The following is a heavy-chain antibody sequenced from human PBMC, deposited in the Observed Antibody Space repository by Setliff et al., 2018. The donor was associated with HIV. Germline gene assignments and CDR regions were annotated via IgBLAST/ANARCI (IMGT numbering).Heavy chain of an antibody. Sequence: GASVKVSCKASGFTFTNYAIHWVRQAPGQRLEWMGWINVDSGNTKYLQDLQGRVTITKDRSASTAYMEVSNLRSEDMAVYYCARVQTMAVAGTQYYYMDVWGKGTTVTVSS. J-gene: IGHJ6*03. D-gene: IGHD6-19*01. CDR1: GFTFTNYA. CDR3: ARVQTMAVAGTQYYYMDV. CDR2: INVDSGNT. V-gene: IGHV1-3*03.